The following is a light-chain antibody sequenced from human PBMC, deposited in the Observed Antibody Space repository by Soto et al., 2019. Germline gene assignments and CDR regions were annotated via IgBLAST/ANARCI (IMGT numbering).Light chain of an antibody. CDR2: DAS. Sequence: EIVLTQSQATLSLSPGERATLSCRASQSVSSYLAWYQQKPGQAPRLLIYDASNRATGIPARFSGSGSGTDFILTISSLEPEDFAVYYCQQRSNWHTVGPGTKVDIK. CDR1: QSVSSY. J-gene: IGKJ3*01. V-gene: IGKV3-11*01. CDR3: QQRSNWHT.